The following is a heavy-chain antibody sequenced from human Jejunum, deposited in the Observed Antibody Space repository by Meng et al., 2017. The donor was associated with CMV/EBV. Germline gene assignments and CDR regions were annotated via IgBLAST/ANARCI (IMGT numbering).Heavy chain of an antibody. J-gene: IGHJ4*02. D-gene: IGHD4-17*01. CDR2: IYHSGRT. V-gene: IGHV4-4*02. CDR1: GGSIRNDQW. Sequence: QGPLQEAGPGPVTPAGTCALTCDVSGGSIRNDQWWSWVRQAPGKGLEWIGEIYHSGRTNYNPSVKSRVSMSVDKPQNHFSLRLSSVTAADTAVYYCTTLYGDSISWGQGTLVTVSS. CDR3: TTLYGDSIS.